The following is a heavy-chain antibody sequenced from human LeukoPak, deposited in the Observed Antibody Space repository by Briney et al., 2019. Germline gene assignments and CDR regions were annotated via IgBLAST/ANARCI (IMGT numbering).Heavy chain of an antibody. CDR3: AELGITMIGGV. Sequence: HPGGSLRLSCAASGITCSSYEMNWVRQAPGKGLEWVSYISSSGSTIYYADSVKGRFTISRDNAKNSLYLQMNSLRAEDTAVYYCAELGITMIGGVWGKGTTVTISS. CDR1: GITCSSYE. D-gene: IGHD3-10*02. CDR2: ISSSGSTI. V-gene: IGHV3-48*03. J-gene: IGHJ6*04.